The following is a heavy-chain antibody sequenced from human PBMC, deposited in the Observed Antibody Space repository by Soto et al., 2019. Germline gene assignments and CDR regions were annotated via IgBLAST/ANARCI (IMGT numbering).Heavy chain of an antibody. J-gene: IGHJ4*02. D-gene: IGHD3-9*01. CDR1: GGSISSYY. CDR3: ARDQVYYDILTGYYIAYFDY. V-gene: IGHV4-59*01. Sequence: SETLSLTCTVSGGSISSYYWSWIRQPPGKGLEWIGYIYYSGSTNYNPSLKSRVTISVDTSKNQFSLKLSSVTAADTAVYYCARDQVYYDILTGYYIAYFDYWGQGTLVTVSS. CDR2: IYYSGST.